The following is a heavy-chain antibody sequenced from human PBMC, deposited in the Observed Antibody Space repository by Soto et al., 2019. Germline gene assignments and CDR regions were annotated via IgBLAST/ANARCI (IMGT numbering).Heavy chain of an antibody. D-gene: IGHD2-15*01. V-gene: IGHV3-15*01. J-gene: IGHJ5*02. Sequence: GGSLRLSCAASGFTFSDAWMSWDSQAPGKGLDWDGRIKSKSDGGTTEYAAPVRGRFTISRDDSKNTLYLQMNSLKTEDTAVYYCTTDLWRIAVVVGSTGYFNPWGQGTPVTVSS. CDR1: GFTFSDAW. CDR2: IKSKSDGGTT. CDR3: TTDLWRIAVVVGSTGYFNP.